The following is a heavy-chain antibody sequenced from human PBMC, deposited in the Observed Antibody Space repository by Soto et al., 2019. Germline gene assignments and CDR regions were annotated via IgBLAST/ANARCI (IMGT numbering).Heavy chain of an antibody. J-gene: IGHJ5*02. D-gene: IGHD4-4*01. CDR3: ARAHARVTTSLNGFAP. CDR2: VNHSGST. V-gene: IGHV4-34*01. Sequence: PSETLSLTCAVYGGSFSGYYWSWIRQPPGKGLEWIGEVNHSGSTNYNPSLKSRVTVSVDTSKNQFSLNLSSVTAADTAFFYCARAHARVTTSLNGFAPWGQGTLVTVSS. CDR1: GGSFSGYY.